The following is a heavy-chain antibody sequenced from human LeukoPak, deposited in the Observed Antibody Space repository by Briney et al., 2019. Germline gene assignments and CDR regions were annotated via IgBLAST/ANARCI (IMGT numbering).Heavy chain of an antibody. J-gene: IGHJ5*02. V-gene: IGHV3-30*02. Sequence: GGSLRLSCAASGFTFSSYGMHWVRQAPGKGLEWVAFIRYDGSNKYYADSVKGRFTISRDNSKNTLYLQMNSLRAEDTAVYYCAKEAPRYYGSGSYSPWFDPWGQGTLVTVSS. CDR2: IRYDGSNK. CDR3: AKEAPRYYGSGSYSPWFDP. CDR1: GFTFSSYG. D-gene: IGHD3-10*01.